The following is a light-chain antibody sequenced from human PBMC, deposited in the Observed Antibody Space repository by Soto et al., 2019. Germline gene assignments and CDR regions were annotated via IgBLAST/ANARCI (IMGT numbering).Light chain of an antibody. Sequence: TLSLSPGERATLSCRASQSVSSYLAWYQQKPGQAPRLLIYDASNRATGIPARFSGSGSGTDFTLTISSLEPEDFAVYYCQQRSNWRGLTFGGGTKVDIK. J-gene: IGKJ4*01. V-gene: IGKV3-11*01. CDR3: QQRSNWRGLT. CDR2: DAS. CDR1: QSVSSY.